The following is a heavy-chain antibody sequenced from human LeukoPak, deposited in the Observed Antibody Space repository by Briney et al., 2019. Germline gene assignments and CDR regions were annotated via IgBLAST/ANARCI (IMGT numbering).Heavy chain of an antibody. CDR2: MNQFGTEI. D-gene: IGHD3/OR15-3a*01. CDR1: KFTLSDYY. Sequence: PGGSLRLACAAYKFTLSDYYMTWGRQAPGKGAEWVAYMNQFGTEINYLDSVKGRFTISRDNANNSLYLWMTSLTADDTAVYYCARGTYYYEFWGQGTLVIVSS. J-gene: IGHJ4*02. V-gene: IGHV3-7*04. CDR3: ARGTYYYEF.